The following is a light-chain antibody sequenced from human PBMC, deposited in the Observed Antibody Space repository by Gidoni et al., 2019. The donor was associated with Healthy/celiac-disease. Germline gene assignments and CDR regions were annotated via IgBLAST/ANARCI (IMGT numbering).Light chain of an antibody. V-gene: IGKV1-39*01. CDR2: ASS. Sequence: DIQLTQSPSSLYASVGDRGTLTCRASQSMSSYLIWCQQHPGKAPKLLIYASSSLQGGVPTRFSGSGSVTDFTLTISKLQPEDFATYNFQQSYSTPYTFGQGTKLEIK. CDR1: QSMSSY. CDR3: QQSYSTPYT. J-gene: IGKJ2*01.